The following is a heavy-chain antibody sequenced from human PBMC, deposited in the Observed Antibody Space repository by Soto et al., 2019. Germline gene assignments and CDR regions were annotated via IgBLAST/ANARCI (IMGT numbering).Heavy chain of an antibody. J-gene: IGHJ5*02. V-gene: IGHV4-31*03. D-gene: IGHD3-10*01. CDR3: ARALRGSGWEFDP. CDR2: IYYSGST. CDR1: GGSISSGGYY. Sequence: QVQLQESGPGLVKPSQTLSLTCTVSGGSISSGGYYWSWIRQHPGKGLEWIGYIYYSGSTYYNPSLKRRVTISVDTAKNQFSLKLSSVPAADTAVYYCARALRGSGWEFDPWGQGTLVTVSS.